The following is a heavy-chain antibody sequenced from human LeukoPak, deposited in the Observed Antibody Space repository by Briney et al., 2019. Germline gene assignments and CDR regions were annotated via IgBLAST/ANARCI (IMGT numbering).Heavy chain of an antibody. J-gene: IGHJ3*02. V-gene: IGHV1-8*01. CDR3: ARDGWFGDHDAFDI. CDR2: MNPNRGNT. CDR1: GYTFTSYD. D-gene: IGHD3-10*01. Sequence: ASVKVSCKASGYTFTSYDINWVRQATGQGLEWMGWMNPNRGNTGYAQKFQGRVTMTRNTSISTAYMELSSLRSDGTAVYYGARDGWFGDHDAFDIWGQGTMVTVSS.